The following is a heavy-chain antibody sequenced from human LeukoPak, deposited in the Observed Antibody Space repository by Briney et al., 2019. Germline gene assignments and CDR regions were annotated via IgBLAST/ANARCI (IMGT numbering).Heavy chain of an antibody. J-gene: IGHJ4*02. D-gene: IGHD6-6*01. Sequence: GGSPRLSCAASGFTFSSYSMNWVRQAPGKGLEWVSSISSSSSYIYYADSVKGRFTISRGNAKNTLYLQMNSLRAEDTAVYYCAKGVRQLVDMFDYWGQGTLVTVSS. CDR2: ISSSSSYI. V-gene: IGHV3-21*04. CDR1: GFTFSSYS. CDR3: AKGVRQLVDMFDY.